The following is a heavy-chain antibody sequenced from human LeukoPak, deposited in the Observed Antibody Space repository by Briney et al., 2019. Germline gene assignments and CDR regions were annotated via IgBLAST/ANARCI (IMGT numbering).Heavy chain of an antibody. J-gene: IGHJ6*03. Sequence: ASVKVSCKASGYTFTGYYMHWVRQAPGQGLEWMGWINPNSGGTNYAQKFQGRVTMTRDTSISTAYMELSRLRSDDTAVYYCARGVVGATQRYYYYYMDVWGKGTTVTISS. CDR1: GYTFTGYY. D-gene: IGHD1-26*01. V-gene: IGHV1-2*02. CDR2: INPNSGGT. CDR3: ARGVVGATQRYYYYYMDV.